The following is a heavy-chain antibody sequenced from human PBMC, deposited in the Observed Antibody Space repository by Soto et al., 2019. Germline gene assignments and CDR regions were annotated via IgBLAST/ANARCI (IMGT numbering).Heavy chain of an antibody. D-gene: IGHD2-8*01. CDR1: GYTFTSYV. CDR2: ISTYNGNT. V-gene: IGHV1-18*01. J-gene: IGHJ5*02. Sequence: VKVSCKASGYTFTSYVISWVRQAPGQGLEWMGWISTYNGNTNYAQKLQGRVTMTTDTSTSTAYMELRSLRSDDTAVYYCARDQELDIVLMVYASDNWFDPWGQGTLVTVSS. CDR3: ARDQELDIVLMVYASDNWFDP.